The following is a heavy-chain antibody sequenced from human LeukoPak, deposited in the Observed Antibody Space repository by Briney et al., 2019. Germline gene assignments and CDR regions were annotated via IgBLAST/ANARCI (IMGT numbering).Heavy chain of an antibody. CDR3: ARGRDCSSTSCYNSNYYYGMDV. V-gene: IGHV4-59*12. CDR1: GGSISSYY. Sequence: SETLSLTCTVSGGSISSYYGSWIRQPPGKGLEWIGYIYYSGSTNYNPSLKSRVTISVDTSKNQFSLKLSSVTAADTAVYYCARGRDCSSTSCYNSNYYYGMDVWGQGTTVTVSS. CDR2: IYYSGST. D-gene: IGHD2-2*02. J-gene: IGHJ6*02.